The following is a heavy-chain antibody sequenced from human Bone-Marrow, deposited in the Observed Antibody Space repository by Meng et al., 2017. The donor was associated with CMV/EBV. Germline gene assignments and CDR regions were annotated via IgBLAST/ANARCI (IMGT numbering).Heavy chain of an antibody. Sequence: ASVKVSCKASGYTFTSYDINGVRQATGQGLEWMGWMNPNSGNTGYAQKFQGRVTITRNTSISTAYMELSSLRSEDTAVYYCARGGGSGPHYLFDPWGQGTLVTVSS. CDR3: ARGGGSGPHYLFDP. V-gene: IGHV1-8*03. J-gene: IGHJ5*02. D-gene: IGHD3-10*01. CDR1: GYTFTSYD. CDR2: MNPNSGNT.